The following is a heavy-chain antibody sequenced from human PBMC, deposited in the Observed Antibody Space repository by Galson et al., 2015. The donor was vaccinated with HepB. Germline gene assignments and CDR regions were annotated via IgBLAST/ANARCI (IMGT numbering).Heavy chain of an antibody. D-gene: IGHD5-18*01. Sequence: SLRLSCAASGFTFSNYAMSWVRQAPGKGLEWVSVISGSGGSAYYADSVKGRFTISRDNSKNTLYLQMNSLRAEDTAVYYCAKRYSYSHFDDWGQGTLVTVSS. V-gene: IGHV3-23*01. J-gene: IGHJ4*02. CDR2: ISGSGGSA. CDR3: AKRYSYSHFDD. CDR1: GFTFSNYA.